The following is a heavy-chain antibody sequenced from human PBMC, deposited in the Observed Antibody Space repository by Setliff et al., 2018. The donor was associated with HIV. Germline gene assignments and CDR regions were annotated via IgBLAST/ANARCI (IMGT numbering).Heavy chain of an antibody. CDR1: GGSINTYY. CDR3: ARDQGHHFDSRGQVDFDL. J-gene: IGHJ2*01. D-gene: IGHD3-22*01. V-gene: IGHV4-4*07. Sequence: SETLSLTCTVSGGSINTYYWSWIRQPAGEGLQWIGRIYYVGWSKYNPSLEDRVTMSVDTSNNQFSLQLTSVTAADTAVYYCARDQGHHFDSRGQVDFDLWGRGTLVTV. CDR2: IYYVGWS.